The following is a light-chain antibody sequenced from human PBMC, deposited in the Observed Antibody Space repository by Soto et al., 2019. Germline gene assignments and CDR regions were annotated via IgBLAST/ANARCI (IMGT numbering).Light chain of an antibody. J-gene: IGLJ3*02. V-gene: IGLV1-40*01. CDR3: QSYDSSLSGSRV. CDR1: SSNIGAGYD. CDR2: GTS. Sequence: QSVLTQPPSVSGAPGQRVTISCTGSSSNIGAGYDVHWYQQLPGTAPKLLIYGTSNRPSGVPDRFSGSKSGTSASLAITGLQAEDEADYYCQSYDSSLSGSRVFGGGTKLTV.